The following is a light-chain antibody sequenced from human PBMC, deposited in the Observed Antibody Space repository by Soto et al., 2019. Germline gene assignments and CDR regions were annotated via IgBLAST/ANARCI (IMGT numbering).Light chain of an antibody. Sequence: DIVMTQSPATLSVSPGEAATLSCRASQSISSDLAWYQQKPGQSPRLLIYSASTRATGMPARFSGSGFGTEFSLIISSLQSEDFALYFCLQYGDWPRTFGQGTRVEIK. J-gene: IGKJ1*01. CDR3: LQYGDWPRT. CDR2: SAS. V-gene: IGKV3-15*01. CDR1: QSISSD.